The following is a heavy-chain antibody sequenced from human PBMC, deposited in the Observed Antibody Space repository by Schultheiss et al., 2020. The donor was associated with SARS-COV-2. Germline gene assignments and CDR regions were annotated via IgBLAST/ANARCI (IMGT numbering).Heavy chain of an antibody. J-gene: IGHJ4*02. CDR2: ISGSGGST. V-gene: IGHV3-23*01. CDR3: ARSNYYDSSGLGY. D-gene: IGHD3-22*01. CDR1: GFTFSSYA. Sequence: GGSLRLSCAASGFTFSSYAMSWVRQAPGKGLEWVSAISGSGGSTYYADSVKGRFTISRDNAKNSLYLQMNSLRAEDTAVYYCARSNYYDSSGLGYWGQGTLVTVSS.